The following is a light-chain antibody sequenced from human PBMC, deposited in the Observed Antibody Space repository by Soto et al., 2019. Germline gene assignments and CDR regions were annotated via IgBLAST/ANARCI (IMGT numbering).Light chain of an antibody. CDR2: GAS. Sequence: EIVLTQSPGTLSLSPGERATLSCRASQSVSSNYLAWYQQKPGQAPRLLIYGASSRATGIPDRFSGSGSGTDFTLTISRLEPEDFAVYYCQQYGRSPWTFGRGTKVEIK. CDR3: QQYGRSPWT. J-gene: IGKJ1*01. CDR1: QSVSSNY. V-gene: IGKV3-20*01.